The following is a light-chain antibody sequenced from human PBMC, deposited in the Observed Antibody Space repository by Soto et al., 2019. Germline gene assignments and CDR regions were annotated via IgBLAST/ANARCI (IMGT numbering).Light chain of an antibody. CDR1: ESIRTW. J-gene: IGKJ1*01. CDR2: DAS. Sequence: DIPMTQSPSTLSASIGDRVTITCRASESIRTWLAWYQHKPGKAPKFLIYDASSLESGVPSRFSGSGSGTEFPLTISTLQPDDFATYFCQQYHNYPRTFGQGTKVEIK. CDR3: QQYHNYPRT. V-gene: IGKV1-5*01.